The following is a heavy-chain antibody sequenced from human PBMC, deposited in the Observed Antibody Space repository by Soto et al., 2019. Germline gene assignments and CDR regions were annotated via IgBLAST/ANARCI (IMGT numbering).Heavy chain of an antibody. J-gene: IGHJ4*02. CDR2: INAGHGNT. V-gene: IGHV1-3*01. D-gene: IGHD6-19*01. Sequence: ASVKVSCKASGYTFTGYAMHWVSQAPGQRLEWMGWINAGHGNTKYSQKFQGRVTITRDTSASTAYMERSSLRSEDTAVYYCARAVAVADDFDYWGQGTLVTVSS. CDR1: GYTFTGYA. CDR3: ARAVAVADDFDY.